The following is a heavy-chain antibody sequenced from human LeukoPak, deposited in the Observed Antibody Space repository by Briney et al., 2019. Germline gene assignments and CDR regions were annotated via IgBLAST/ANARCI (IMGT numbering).Heavy chain of an antibody. Sequence: SETLSLTCAVYGGSFSGYYWSWIRQPAGKGLEWIGRIYTSGSTNYNPSFKSRVTISVDTSKNQFSLKLSSVTAADTAVYYCARRAYGSGSYYNGDYFDYWGQGTLVTVSS. D-gene: IGHD3-10*01. J-gene: IGHJ4*02. CDR2: IYTSGST. CDR3: ARRAYGSGSYYNGDYFDY. CDR1: GGSFSGYY. V-gene: IGHV4-59*10.